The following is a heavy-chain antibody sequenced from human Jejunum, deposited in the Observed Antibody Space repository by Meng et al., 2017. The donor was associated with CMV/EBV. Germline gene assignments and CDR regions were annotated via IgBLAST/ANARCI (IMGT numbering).Heavy chain of an antibody. Sequence: SRCTFGTKWMHWVRQAPGKGRVWVSRIDSDGSTTSYADSVKGRFTISRDNAKNTLYLEMNSLRVGDTAVYYCASSMQFDMDAFDMWGQGTMVTVSS. CDR2: IDSDGSTT. J-gene: IGHJ3*02. D-gene: IGHD2-15*01. CDR1: RCTFGTKW. CDR3: ASSMQFDMDAFDM. V-gene: IGHV3-74*01.